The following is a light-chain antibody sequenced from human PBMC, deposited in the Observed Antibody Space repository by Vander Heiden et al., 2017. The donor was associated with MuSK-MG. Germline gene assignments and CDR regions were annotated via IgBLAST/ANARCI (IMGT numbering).Light chain of an antibody. CDR1: QSISSY. CDR2: AAS. J-gene: IGKJ5*01. V-gene: IGKV1-39*01. Sequence: DIQMTQSPSSLSASVGDRVTITFRASQSISSYLNWYQQKPGKAPKLLIYAASSLQSGVPSRFSGSGSGTDFTLTISSLQPEDFATYYCQQSDSTPLTFGQGTRLEIK. CDR3: QQSDSTPLT.